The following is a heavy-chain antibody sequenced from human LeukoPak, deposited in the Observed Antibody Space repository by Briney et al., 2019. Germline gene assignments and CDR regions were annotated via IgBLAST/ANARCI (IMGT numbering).Heavy chain of an antibody. CDR2: INHSGST. D-gene: IGHD3-10*01. CDR1: GGSFSGYY. CDR3: ARRITMVRGTFDY. V-gene: IGHV4-34*01. Sequence: SETLSLTCAVYGGSFSGYYWSWIRQPPGKGLEWIGEINHSGSTNYNPSLKSRVTISVDTSKNQFSLELSSVTAADTAVYYCARRITMVRGTFDYWGQGTLVTVSS. J-gene: IGHJ4*02.